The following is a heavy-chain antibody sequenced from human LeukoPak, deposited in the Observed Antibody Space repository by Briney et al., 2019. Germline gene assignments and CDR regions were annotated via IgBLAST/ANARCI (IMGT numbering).Heavy chain of an antibody. CDR2: ISGSGGST. V-gene: IGHV3-23*01. Sequence: GGSLRLSCAASGFPFSVSGMTWVRQAPGKGLEWVSMISGSGGSTFYADFVKGRFTISRDNAKSTVYMQMNSLRAEDTAIYYCVKRLVGVKDWGQGTMVTVSS. CDR3: VKRLVGVKD. D-gene: IGHD1-26*01. J-gene: IGHJ3*01. CDR1: GFPFSVSG.